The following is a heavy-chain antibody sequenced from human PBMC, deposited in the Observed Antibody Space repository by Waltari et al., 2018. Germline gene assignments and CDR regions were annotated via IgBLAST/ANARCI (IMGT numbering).Heavy chain of an antibody. J-gene: IGHJ4*02. CDR1: GHSVSSGYY. V-gene: IGHV4-38-2*01. CDR3: ARGTATGTTDLAH. CDR2: IRHDEGT. D-gene: IGHD1-1*01. Sequence: QVQLQESGPGLVKPSETLSLTCAVSGHSVSSGYYWGWIRQPPGKGREWIGSIRHDEGTYYKPSLRSRVTISGDTSKNQFSLNLRSVPAADTAVYYCARGTATGTTDLAHWGQGALVTVSS.